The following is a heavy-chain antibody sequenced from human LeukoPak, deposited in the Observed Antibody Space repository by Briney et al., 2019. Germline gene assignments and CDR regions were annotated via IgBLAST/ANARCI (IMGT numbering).Heavy chain of an antibody. CDR2: IYPTGST. CDR3: ARVAGRGPDY. J-gene: IGHJ4*02. D-gene: IGHD2-15*01. CDR1: GYSISSGYY. Sequence: SETLSLTCTVSGYSISSGYYWGWIRQPPGKGLEWIGNIYPTGSTYYNPSLKSRVTISVDTSKNQFSLKVNSVTPEDTAVYYCARVAGRGPDYWGQGTLVTVSS. V-gene: IGHV4-38-2*02.